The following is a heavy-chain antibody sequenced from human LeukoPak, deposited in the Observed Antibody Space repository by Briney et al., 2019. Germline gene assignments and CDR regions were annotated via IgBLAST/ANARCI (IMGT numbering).Heavy chain of an antibody. Sequence: GGSLRLSCAASGFTFSTFGMHWVRQAPGKGLEWVAFMRYDVSNNYYADSVKGRFTISRDISKNTLYLQMNSLRAEDTGVYYCARGTAAGNLPDYWGQGTLVTVSS. D-gene: IGHD6-13*01. CDR1: GFTFSTFG. V-gene: IGHV3-30*02. J-gene: IGHJ4*02. CDR3: ARGTAAGNLPDY. CDR2: MRYDVSNN.